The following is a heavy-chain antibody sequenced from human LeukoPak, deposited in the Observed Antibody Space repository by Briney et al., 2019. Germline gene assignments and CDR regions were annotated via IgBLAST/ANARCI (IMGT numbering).Heavy chain of an antibody. V-gene: IGHV4-39*01. D-gene: IGHD2-15*01. CDR3: TLDVRRGWTDY. CDR1: GGSISSSSYY. CDR2: IYYSGST. Sequence: SETLSLTCTVSGGSISSSSYYWGWIRQPPGKGLEWIGSIYYSGSTYYNPSLKSRVTISVDTSKNQFSLKLSSVTAADTAVYYCTLDVRRGWTDYWGQGTLVTVSS. J-gene: IGHJ4*02.